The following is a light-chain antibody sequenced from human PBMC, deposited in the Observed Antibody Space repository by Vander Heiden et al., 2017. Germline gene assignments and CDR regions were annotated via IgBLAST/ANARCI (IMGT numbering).Light chain of an antibody. CDR2: VNN. Sequence: SVLTQPPSTSGTPAQRVTISCSGSSSNIGSEHVFWYQHLPGTAPKLLIYVNNERPSGVPDRFSGSKSGTSASLDISGLRSEDEADYYCAAWDDSLSGPVFGGGTKLTVL. CDR1: SSNIGSEH. V-gene: IGLV1-47*01. J-gene: IGLJ3*02. CDR3: AAWDDSLSGPV.